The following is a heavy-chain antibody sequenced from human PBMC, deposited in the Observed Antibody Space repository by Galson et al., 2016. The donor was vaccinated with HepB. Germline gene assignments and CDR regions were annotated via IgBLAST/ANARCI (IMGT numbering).Heavy chain of an antibody. D-gene: IGHD5-18*01. Sequence: SETLSLTCTVSGGSISDSTIYFWGRIRQPPGRGLEWIGNVHYAGRTYYNPSPNSRVTIPVDPSKNQFSLKLTSVSPADTAVHYGAGRGYNVGQGFNYWGQGTLVTAAS. V-gene: IGHV4-39*01. CDR1: GGSISDSTIYF. J-gene: IGHJ4*02. CDR3: AGRGYNVGQGFNY. CDR2: VHYAGRT.